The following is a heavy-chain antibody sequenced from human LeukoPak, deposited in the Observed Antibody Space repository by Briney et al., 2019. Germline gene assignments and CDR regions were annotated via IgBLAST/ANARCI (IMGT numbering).Heavy chain of an antibody. CDR3: ARGLMMAVAGRGEFHY. V-gene: IGHV4-59*01. CDR1: GGSIRSYY. CDR2: VYYSGST. Sequence: SETLSLTCTVSGGSIRSYYWSWIRQPPGKGLEWIGYVYYSGSTNYNPSLKSRVNISVDTSKNQFSLKLSSVTAADTAVYYCARGLMMAVAGRGEFHYWGQGTLVTVSS. J-gene: IGHJ4*02. D-gene: IGHD6-13*01.